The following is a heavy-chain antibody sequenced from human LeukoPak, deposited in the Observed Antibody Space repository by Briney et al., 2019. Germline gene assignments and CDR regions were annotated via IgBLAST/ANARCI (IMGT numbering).Heavy chain of an antibody. CDR3: TRVGQIVDIVVVVAWFDP. CDR1: GFTFSSYA. V-gene: IGHV3-49*03. CDR2: IRSKAYGGTT. Sequence: PGGSLRLSCAASGFTFSSYAMSWFRQAPGKGLEWVGFIRSKAYGGTTEYAASVKGRFTISRDDSKSIAYLQMNSLKTEDTAVYYCTRVGQIVDIVVVVAWFDPWGQGTLVTVSS. D-gene: IGHD2-15*01. J-gene: IGHJ5*02.